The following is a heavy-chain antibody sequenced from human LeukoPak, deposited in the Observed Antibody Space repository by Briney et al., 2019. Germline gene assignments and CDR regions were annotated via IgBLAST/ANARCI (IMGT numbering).Heavy chain of an antibody. CDR3: AKDSPPGGS. Sequence: PGGSLRLSCAASGSTFSSYGMHWVRQAPGKGLEWVAVISYDGGNKYYADSVKGRFTISRDNSKNTLYLQMNSLRAEDTAVYYCAKDSPPGGSWGQGTLVTVSS. V-gene: IGHV3-30*18. D-gene: IGHD1-1*01. CDR2: ISYDGGNK. CDR1: GSTFSSYG. J-gene: IGHJ4*02.